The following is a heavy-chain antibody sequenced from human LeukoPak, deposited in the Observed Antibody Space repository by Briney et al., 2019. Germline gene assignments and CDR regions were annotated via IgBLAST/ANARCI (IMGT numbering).Heavy chain of an antibody. CDR3: ARRLANRASFDY. CDR2: INHSGST. CDR1: GGSFSGYY. D-gene: IGHD6-19*01. J-gene: IGHJ4*02. Sequence: PSETLSLTCAVYGGSFSGYYWSWIRQPPGKGLEWIGEINHSGSTNYNPSLKSRVTISVDTSKNQFSLKLSSVTAADTAVYYRARRLANRASFDYWGQGTLVTVSS. V-gene: IGHV4-34*01.